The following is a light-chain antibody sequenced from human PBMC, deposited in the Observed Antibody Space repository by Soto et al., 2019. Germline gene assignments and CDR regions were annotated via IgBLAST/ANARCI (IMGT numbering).Light chain of an antibody. Sequence: DIVMTQSPDSLAVSLGDRATLNCKSSQSVLYSSDNKNYLAWYQQRPGQPHKLLIFWTSIRESGVHDRFIGSGSGTDFTLTIRSMQAEDVAVYYCKKYYTTQLNCGGGNKGDIK. CDR3: KKYYTTQLN. CDR1: QSVLYSSDNKNY. CDR2: WTS. J-gene: IGKJ4*01. V-gene: IGKV4-1*01.